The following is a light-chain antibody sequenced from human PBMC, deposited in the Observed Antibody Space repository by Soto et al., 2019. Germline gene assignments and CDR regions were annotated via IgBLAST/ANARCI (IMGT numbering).Light chain of an antibody. Sequence: QSALTQPASVSESPGQSITISCTGTISDIGGYNYVSWYQQHPGKAPKLMIYDVSNRPSGISNRFSGSRSGNTASLTISGLQAEYEADYYCSSSTSSSTVIVGGGTKLTVL. CDR1: ISDIGGYNY. V-gene: IGLV2-14*01. J-gene: IGLJ2*01. CDR2: DVS. CDR3: SSSTSSSTVI.